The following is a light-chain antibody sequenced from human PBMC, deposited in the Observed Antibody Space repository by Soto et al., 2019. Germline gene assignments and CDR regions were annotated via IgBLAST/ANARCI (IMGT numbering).Light chain of an antibody. CDR2: ENN. V-gene: IGLV1-51*02. Sequence: QSLVTQPPSVSAAPGQKGTISCSGSSSKIGNNYVSWYQQLPGTAPKLLIYENNKRPSGIPDRFSGSKSGTSATLGITGLQTGDEADYYCGTWDSSLSAGVFGTGTKVTVL. CDR3: GTWDSSLSAGV. J-gene: IGLJ1*01. CDR1: SSKIGNNY.